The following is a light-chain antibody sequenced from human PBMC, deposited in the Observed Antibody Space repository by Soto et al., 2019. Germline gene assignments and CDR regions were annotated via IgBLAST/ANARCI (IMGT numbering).Light chain of an antibody. CDR1: QSISNY. CDR3: QQSYGTPLT. J-gene: IGKJ4*01. Sequence: DMEMTQSPSSRSASVGDRVTITCRASQSISNYLNWYQHKPGKVPKLLIYAASSLQSGVPTRFSGSGSGTHFTLTINSLQPEDFATYYCQQSYGTPLTCGGGTKIEIK. CDR2: AAS. V-gene: IGKV1-39*01.